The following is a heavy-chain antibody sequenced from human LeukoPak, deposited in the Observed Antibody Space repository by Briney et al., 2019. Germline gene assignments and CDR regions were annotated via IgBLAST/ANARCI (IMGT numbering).Heavy chain of an antibody. CDR2: IKQDGSET. CDR3: AREVFDFWSGYSYGMDV. J-gene: IGHJ6*02. D-gene: IGHD3-3*01. V-gene: IGHV3-7*03. Sequence: GGSLRLSCAASGFTFSSYWMSWVRQAPGKGLEWVANIKQDGSETYYVDSVKGRFTISRDNAKNSLFLQMNSLRAEDTAVYYCAREVFDFWSGYSYGMDVWGQGTTFTVSS. CDR1: GFTFSSYW.